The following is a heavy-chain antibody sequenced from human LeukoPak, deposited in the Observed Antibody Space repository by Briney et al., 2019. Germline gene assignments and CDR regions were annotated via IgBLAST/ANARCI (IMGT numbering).Heavy chain of an antibody. D-gene: IGHD2/OR15-2a*01. CDR1: GGSISSYY. V-gene: IGHV4-4*09. Sequence: SETLSLTCTVSGGSISSYYWSWIRQPPGKGLEWIGYIYTSGSTNYNPSLKSRVTISVDTSKNQFSLKLSSVTAAGTAVYYCARLSSYYYMDVWGKGTTVTVSS. J-gene: IGHJ6*03. CDR2: IYTSGST. CDR3: ARLSSYYYMDV.